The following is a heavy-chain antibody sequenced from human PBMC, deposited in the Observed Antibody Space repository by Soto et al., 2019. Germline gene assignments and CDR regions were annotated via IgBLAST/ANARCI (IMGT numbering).Heavy chain of an antibody. CDR3: ARDVAAPGYYGMDV. Sequence: EVQLVETGGGLIQPGGSLRLSCAASGFTVSSNYMSWVRQAPGKGLEWVSVIYSGGSTYYADSVKGRFTISRDNSKNTLYLQMNSLRAEDTAVYYCARDVAAPGYYGMDVWGQGTTVTVS. J-gene: IGHJ6*02. CDR2: IYSGGST. D-gene: IGHD2-15*01. CDR1: GFTVSSNY. V-gene: IGHV3-53*02.